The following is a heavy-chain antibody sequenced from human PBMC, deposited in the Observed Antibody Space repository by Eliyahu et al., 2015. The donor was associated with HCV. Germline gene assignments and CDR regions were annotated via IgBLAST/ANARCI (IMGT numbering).Heavy chain of an antibody. CDR2: IDTYTGRP. D-gene: IGHD1-1*01. J-gene: IGHJ4*02. CDR1: GYSFTGYA. V-gene: IGHV7-4-1*02. Sequence: VQSGSELKKPGASVKISCKASGYSFTGYAMNWLRQAPGHGLEWLGWIDTYTGRPTYAEAFAGQFVFSLDTSVSTAYLQISSLRPEDTAVYYCARDTNYHDTTGYFRFDYWGQGSLVTVSS. CDR3: ARDTNYHDTTGYFRFDY.